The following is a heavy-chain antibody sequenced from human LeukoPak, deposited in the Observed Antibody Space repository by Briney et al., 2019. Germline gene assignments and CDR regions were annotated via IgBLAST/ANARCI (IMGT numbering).Heavy chain of an antibody. D-gene: IGHD4/OR15-4a*01. CDR3: ARGCAPTSARARWFDP. CDR1: GGSISSYY. J-gene: IGHJ5*02. Sequence: SETLSLTCTVSGGSISSYYWSWIRQPPGKGLEWIGYIYYSGSTNYNPSLKSRVTISVDTSKNQFSLKLSSVTAADTAVYYCARGCAPTSARARWFDPWGQGTLVTVSS. V-gene: IGHV4-59*12. CDR2: IYYSGST.